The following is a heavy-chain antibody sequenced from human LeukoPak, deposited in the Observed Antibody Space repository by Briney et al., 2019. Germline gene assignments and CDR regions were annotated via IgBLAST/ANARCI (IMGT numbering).Heavy chain of an antibody. Sequence: SVKVSCKASGGTFSSYAISWVRQAPGQGLEWMGGIIPIFGTANYAQKLQGRVTMTTDTSTSTAYMELRSLRSDDTAVYYCARDHPHSSGYGIDYWGQGTLVTVSS. V-gene: IGHV1-69*05. CDR3: ARDHPHSSGYGIDY. CDR2: IIPIFGTA. D-gene: IGHD3-22*01. CDR1: GGTFSSYA. J-gene: IGHJ4*02.